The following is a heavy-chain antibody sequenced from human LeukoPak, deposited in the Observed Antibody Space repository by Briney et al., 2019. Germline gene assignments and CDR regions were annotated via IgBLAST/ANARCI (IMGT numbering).Heavy chain of an antibody. V-gene: IGHV3-43*02. D-gene: IGHD3-9*01. CDR3: ARFDWNQIYYYYGMDV. CDR2: ISGDGDNT. J-gene: IGHJ6*02. Sequence: GGSLRLSCVASGFTLDDYALHWVRQAPGKGLEWISLISGDGDNTYYADSVKGRFTISRDNAKNSLYLQMNSLRAEDSAVYYCARFDWNQIYYYYGMDVWGQGTTVTVSS. CDR1: GFTLDDYA.